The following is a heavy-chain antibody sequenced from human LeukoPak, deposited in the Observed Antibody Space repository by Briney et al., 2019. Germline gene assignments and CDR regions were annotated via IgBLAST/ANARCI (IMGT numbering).Heavy chain of an antibody. J-gene: IGHJ3*02. Sequence: ASETLSLTCAVYGGSFSGYYWSWIRQPPWKGLEWIGEINHSGSTNYNPSLKSRVTISVDTSKNQFSLKLSSVTAADTAVYYCARLGVWSSSPGDAFDIWGQGTMVTVSS. CDR1: GGSFSGYY. CDR2: INHSGST. V-gene: IGHV4-34*01. CDR3: ARLGVWSSSPGDAFDI. D-gene: IGHD6-6*01.